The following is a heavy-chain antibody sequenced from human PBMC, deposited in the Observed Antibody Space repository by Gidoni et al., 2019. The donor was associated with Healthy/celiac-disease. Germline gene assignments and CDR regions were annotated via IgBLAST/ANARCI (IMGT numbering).Heavy chain of an antibody. Sequence: EVQLVESGGGLVQPGGSLRLSCSASGFTFSSYAMHWVRQAPGKGLEYVSAISSNGGSTYYADSVKGRFTISRDNSKNTLYLQMSSLRAEDTAVYYCVKDQGYSSGWTFFGAGGWFDPWGQGTLVTVSS. CDR3: VKDQGYSSGWTFFGAGGWFDP. CDR2: ISSNGGST. J-gene: IGHJ5*02. V-gene: IGHV3-64D*06. D-gene: IGHD6-19*01. CDR1: GFTFSSYA.